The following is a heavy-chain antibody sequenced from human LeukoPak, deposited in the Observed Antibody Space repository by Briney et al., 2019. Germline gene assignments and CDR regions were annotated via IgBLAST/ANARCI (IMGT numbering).Heavy chain of an antibody. CDR3: ARGWGITMVRGATTYFDY. V-gene: IGHV1-8*03. CDR1: GYTFTSYD. CDR2: MNPNSGNT. J-gene: IGHJ4*02. Sequence: ASVKVSCKASGYTFTSYDINWVRQATGQGLEWVGWMNPNSGNTGYAQKFQGRVTITRNTSISTAYMELSSLRSEDTAVYYCARGWGITMVRGATTYFDYWGQGTLVTVSS. D-gene: IGHD3-10*01.